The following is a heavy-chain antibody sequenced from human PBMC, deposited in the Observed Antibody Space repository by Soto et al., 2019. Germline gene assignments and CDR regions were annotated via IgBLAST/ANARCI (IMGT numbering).Heavy chain of an antibody. CDR3: ARDRKPYCAGDCYSYYFDY. CDR1: GYTFTTYG. CDR2: INTANGNT. V-gene: IGHV1-18*01. Sequence: QVELVQSGAEVKKPGASVKVSCKASGYTFTTYGISWMRQAPGQGLEWMGWINTANGNTNFAQNFQGRVTMTTDTSTTTAYMEMRSLRSDDTAVYYCARDRKPYCAGDCYSYYFDYWGQGSLVTVSS. D-gene: IGHD2-21*02. J-gene: IGHJ4*02.